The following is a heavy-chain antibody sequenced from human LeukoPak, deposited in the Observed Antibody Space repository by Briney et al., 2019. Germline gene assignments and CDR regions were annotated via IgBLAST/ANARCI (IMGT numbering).Heavy chain of an antibody. D-gene: IGHD5-24*01. Sequence: PGGSLRLSCVASGFRFTNHWMHWVRQAPGNELVWVSRINASNGYTTYAASVKGRFTIARDTAKSTLYLEMNSLTGAETAIYYCARPLDGSRNGLDYWGQGTLV. V-gene: IGHV3-74*03. CDR3: ARPLDGSRNGLDY. CDR1: GFRFTNHW. CDR2: INASNGYT. J-gene: IGHJ4*02.